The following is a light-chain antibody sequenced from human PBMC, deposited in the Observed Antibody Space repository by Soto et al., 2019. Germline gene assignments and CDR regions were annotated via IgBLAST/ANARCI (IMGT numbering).Light chain of an antibody. CDR3: QQYNSYPWT. J-gene: IGKJ1*01. Sequence: DIQMTQSPSTLSASVGDGVTITCRASQSISNRLAWYQQKPGEAPKYLIYDASTLDSGAPSRFSGSESGTEFTLSISSLQPDDFATYYCQQYNSYPWTFGQGTKVEI. CDR1: QSISNR. CDR2: DAS. V-gene: IGKV1-5*01.